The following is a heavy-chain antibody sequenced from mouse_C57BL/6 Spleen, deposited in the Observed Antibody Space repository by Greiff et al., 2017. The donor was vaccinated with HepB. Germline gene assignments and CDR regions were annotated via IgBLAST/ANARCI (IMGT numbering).Heavy chain of an antibody. CDR3: ARPIYYGNYETWFAY. V-gene: IGHV14-3*01. Sequence: EVQLQQSVAELVRPGASVKLSCTASGFNIKNTYMHWVKQRPEQGLEWIGRIDPANGNTKYAPKFQGKATITADTSSNTAYLQLSSLTSEDTAIYYCARPIYYGNYETWFAYWGQGTLVTVSA. D-gene: IGHD2-1*01. CDR2: IDPANGNT. J-gene: IGHJ3*01. CDR1: GFNIKNTY.